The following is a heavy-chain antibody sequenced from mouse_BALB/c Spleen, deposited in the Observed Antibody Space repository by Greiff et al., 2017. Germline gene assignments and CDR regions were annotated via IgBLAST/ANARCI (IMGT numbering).Heavy chain of an antibody. CDR2: INSNGGST. V-gene: IGHV5-6-3*01. Sequence: EVQGVESGGGLVQPGGSLKLSCAASGFTFSSYGMSWVRQTPDKRLELVATINSNGGSTYYPDSVKGRFTISRDNAKNTLYLQMSSLKSEDTAMYYYARVDGYAMDYWGQGTSVTVSS. CDR3: ARVDGYAMDY. CDR1: GFTFSSYG. D-gene: IGHD2-3*01. J-gene: IGHJ4*01.